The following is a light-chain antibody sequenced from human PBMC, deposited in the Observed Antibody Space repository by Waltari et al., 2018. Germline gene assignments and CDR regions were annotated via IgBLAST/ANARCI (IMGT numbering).Light chain of an antibody. J-gene: IGKJ1*01. V-gene: IGKV2-28*01. CDR3: MQSLQTLWT. CDR2: LGS. Sequence: DIVVTQSPLSLPVTPGEPASISCRSSQSLLHRNGNNYLYWYLQKPGQSPQLLIYLGSNRASGVPDRFSGSGSGTDFTLRISRVEADDVGVYYCMQSLQTLWTFGQGTKVEIK. CDR1: QSLLHRNGNNY.